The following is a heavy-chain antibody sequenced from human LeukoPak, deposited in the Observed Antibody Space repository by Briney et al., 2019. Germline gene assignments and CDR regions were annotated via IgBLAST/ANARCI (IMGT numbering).Heavy chain of an antibody. J-gene: IGHJ4*02. V-gene: IGHV4-4*02. CDR3: ATYFYGEYGSYYFDY. D-gene: IGHD4-17*01. CDR1: GAFITNSHW. CDR2: IYHSGTT. Sequence: SETLSLTCAVSGAFITNSHWWSWARQPPGKGREWSGEIYHSGTTNYNPSLKSRVTMSVDKSKNQFSLKLSSVTAADTAVYYCATYFYGEYGSYYFDYWGQGTLVTVSS.